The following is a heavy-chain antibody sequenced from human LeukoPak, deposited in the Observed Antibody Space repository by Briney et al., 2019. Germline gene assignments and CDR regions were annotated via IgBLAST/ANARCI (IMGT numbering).Heavy chain of an antibody. Sequence: SETLSLTCTVSGDSISGNSYYWGWSRQPPGKGLEWIGMIYYSGSTYYNPSLKSRVTISVDTSKNQFSLKLSSVTAADTAIYYCASHQYAYIHIFHYWGQGTLVTVSS. CDR1: GDSISGNSYY. V-gene: IGHV4-39*01. CDR3: ASHQYAYIHIFHY. D-gene: IGHD3-16*01. CDR2: IYYSGST. J-gene: IGHJ4*02.